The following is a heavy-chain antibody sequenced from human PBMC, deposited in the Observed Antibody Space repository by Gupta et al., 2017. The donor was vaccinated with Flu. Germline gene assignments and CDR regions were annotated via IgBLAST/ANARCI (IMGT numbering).Heavy chain of an antibody. D-gene: IGHD3-22*01. CDR1: GFTFASYA. J-gene: IGHJ4*02. Sequence: EVQLVESGGSLVQPGGSLRLSCSASGFTFASYAMEWVRPAPGKGLEYVSAISSNGGRTYYADSVKGRFTISRDNSKNTLYLQMSSLRAEDTAVYYCVKDEVAYYDSSGYYRVDSWGQGTLVTVSS. CDR2: ISSNGGRT. V-gene: IGHV3-64D*06. CDR3: VKDEVAYYDSSGYYRVDS.